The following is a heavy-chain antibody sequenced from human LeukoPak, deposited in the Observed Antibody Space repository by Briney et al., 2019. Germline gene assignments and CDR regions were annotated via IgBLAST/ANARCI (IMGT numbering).Heavy chain of an antibody. J-gene: IGHJ6*03. CDR3: ARVGIVATRYVYYYYYYMDV. CDR2: ISSSSSYI. CDR1: GFTFSSYS. V-gene: IGHV3-21*01. D-gene: IGHD5-12*01. Sequence: GGSLRLSCAASGFTFSSYSMNWVRQAPGKGLEWVSSISSSSSYIYYADSVKGRFTISRDNAKNSLYLQMNSLRAEDTAVYYCARVGIVATRYVYYYYYYMDVWGKGTTVTVSS.